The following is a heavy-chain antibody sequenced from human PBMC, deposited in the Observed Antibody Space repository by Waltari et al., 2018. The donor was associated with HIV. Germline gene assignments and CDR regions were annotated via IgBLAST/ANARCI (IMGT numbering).Heavy chain of an antibody. V-gene: IGHV4-30-4*08. CDR2: VYYSGST. CDR3: AKGTTVTTYFDY. Sequence: QVQLQESGPGLVKPSQTLSLTCTVSGGSISSGDYFWSWIRQPPGKGLEWIGYVYYSGSTYYNPSLKSRVTISVDRSKNQFSLKLSSVTAADTAVYYCAKGTTVTTYFDYWGQGTLVTVSS. J-gene: IGHJ4*02. CDR1: GGSISSGDYF. D-gene: IGHD4-17*01.